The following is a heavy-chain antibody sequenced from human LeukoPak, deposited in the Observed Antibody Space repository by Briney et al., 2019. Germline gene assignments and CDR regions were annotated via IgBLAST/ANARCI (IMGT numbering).Heavy chain of an antibody. Sequence: GGSLRLSCAASGLTFNSYGMSWVRQAPGKGLEWVSTISGSGGETNYADSVKGRFTISRDNSKYTLYLQMNSLRVEDTAVYYCANGLAVTGTTYWYFDLWGRGTLVTVSS. D-gene: IGHD2-21*02. CDR3: ANGLAVTGTTYWYFDL. V-gene: IGHV3-23*01. CDR2: ISGSGGET. J-gene: IGHJ2*01. CDR1: GLTFNSYG.